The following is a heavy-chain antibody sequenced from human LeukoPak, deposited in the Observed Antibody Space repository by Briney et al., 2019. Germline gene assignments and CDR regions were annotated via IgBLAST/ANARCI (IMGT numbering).Heavy chain of an antibody. V-gene: IGHV3-30*18. CDR3: AKGPGSSSWYYYFDY. CDR2: ISYDGSNK. D-gene: IGHD6-13*01. Sequence: PGGSLRLSCAASGFTFSSYGMHWVRQAPGKGLEWVAVISYDGSNKYYAGSVKGRFTISRDNSKNTLYLQMNSLRAEDTAVYYCAKGPGSSSWYYYFDYWGQGTLVTVSS. CDR1: GFTFSSYG. J-gene: IGHJ4*02.